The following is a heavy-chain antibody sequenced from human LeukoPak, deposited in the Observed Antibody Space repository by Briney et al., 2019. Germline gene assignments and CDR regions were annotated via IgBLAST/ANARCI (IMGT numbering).Heavy chain of an antibody. D-gene: IGHD3-10*01. Sequence: GGSVRLSCAASGFTFTSYCMSWVRQAPGKGLEWVSFLSGGGGSTYYADSVKGRVTISRDNSKNRLYLQMNSLRAEDTAVYYCVKGSQLWTKYYYYYTDVWGKRTTVTISS. J-gene: IGHJ6*03. CDR1: GFTFTSYC. CDR3: VKGSQLWTKYYYYYTDV. V-gene: IGHV3-23*01. CDR2: LSGGGGST.